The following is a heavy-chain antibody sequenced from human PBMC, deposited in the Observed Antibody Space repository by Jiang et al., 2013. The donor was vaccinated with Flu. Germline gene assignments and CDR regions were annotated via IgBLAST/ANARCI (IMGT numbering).Heavy chain of an antibody. D-gene: IGHD1-26*01. V-gene: IGHV1-69*04. Sequence: CGAEVKKPGSSVKVSCKASGGTFSSYAISWVRQAPGQGLEWMGGIIPILGIANYAQKFQGWVTMTRDTSISTAYMELSRLRSDDTAVYYCARGPSRVGATRGGFNFDYWGQGTLVTVS. CDR1: GGTFSSYA. CDR3: ARGPSRVGATRGGFNFDY. J-gene: IGHJ4*02. CDR2: IIPILGIA.